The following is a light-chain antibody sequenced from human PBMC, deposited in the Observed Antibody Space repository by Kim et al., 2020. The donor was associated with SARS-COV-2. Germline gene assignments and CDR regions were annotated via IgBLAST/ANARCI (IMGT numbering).Light chain of an antibody. CDR2: AAS. V-gene: IGKV1-39*01. CDR1: QSISTF. Sequence: SAAVGDTVTITCRASQSISTFLNWYHHRPGKAPKLLMFAASRLQSGVPSRFTGSGSGTDFTLTISSLQPEDFATYFCQQSYTTPRTFGQGTKLEI. J-gene: IGKJ2*01. CDR3: QQSYTTPRT.